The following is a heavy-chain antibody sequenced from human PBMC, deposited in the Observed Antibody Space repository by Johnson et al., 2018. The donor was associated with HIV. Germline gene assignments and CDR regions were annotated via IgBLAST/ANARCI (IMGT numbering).Heavy chain of an antibody. CDR2: IGYSASDT. CDR1: GFTFSTYA. J-gene: IGHJ3*01. D-gene: IGHD2-15*01. V-gene: IGHV3-23*04. CDR3: EGYCSGGACYSGVSAFDV. Sequence: VQLVESGGGLVQPGGSLRLSCAASGFTFSTYAMNWVRQAPGKGLEWVSSIGYSASDTYYADSVKGRFTISRDNSNNRLYLQMNSLRAEDTAIYYCEGYCSGGACYSGVSAFDVWGHGTMVTVSS.